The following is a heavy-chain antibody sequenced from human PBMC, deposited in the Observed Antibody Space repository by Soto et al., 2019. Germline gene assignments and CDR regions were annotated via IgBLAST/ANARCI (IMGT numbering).Heavy chain of an antibody. Sequence: SETLSLTCAVYGGSFSGYYWSWIRQPPGKGLEWIGEINHSGSTNYNPSLKSRVTISVDTSKNQFSLKLSSVTAADTAVYYCARGTKQWLVRYFDYWGQGTLVTRLL. D-gene: IGHD6-19*01. CDR3: ARGTKQWLVRYFDY. CDR2: INHSGST. CDR1: GGSFSGYY. J-gene: IGHJ4*02. V-gene: IGHV4-34*01.